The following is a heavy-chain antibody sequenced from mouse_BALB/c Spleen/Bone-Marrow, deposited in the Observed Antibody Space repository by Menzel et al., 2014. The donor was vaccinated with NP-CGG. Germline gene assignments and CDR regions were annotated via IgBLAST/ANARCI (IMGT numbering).Heavy chain of an antibody. J-gene: IGHJ2*01. CDR1: GFTFSDFY. D-gene: IGHD4-1*01. Sequence: EVKLVESGGGLVQPGGSLRLSCATSGFTFSDFYMEWVRQSPGKRLEWIAISRNKANDYTTDYSASVKGRFIVSRDTSQSILYLQMHALRAEDTAIYYCVRGNWAFFDYWGQGATLTVSS. CDR2: SRNKANDYTT. CDR3: VRGNWAFFDY. V-gene: IGHV7-1*02.